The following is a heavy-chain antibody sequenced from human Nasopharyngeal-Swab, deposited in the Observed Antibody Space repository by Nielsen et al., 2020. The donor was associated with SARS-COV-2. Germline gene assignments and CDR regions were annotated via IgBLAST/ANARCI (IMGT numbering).Heavy chain of an antibody. J-gene: IGHJ4*02. D-gene: IGHD2-21*01. CDR3: ARGYCGGACPEGY. CDR2: IKKDGSEK. Sequence: VRQAPGKGLEWVANIKKDGSEKYYVDSVKGRFTISRDNAKNSLYLQMNSLRAEDTAVYYCARGYCGGACPEGYWGQGTPVTVSS. V-gene: IGHV3-7*03.